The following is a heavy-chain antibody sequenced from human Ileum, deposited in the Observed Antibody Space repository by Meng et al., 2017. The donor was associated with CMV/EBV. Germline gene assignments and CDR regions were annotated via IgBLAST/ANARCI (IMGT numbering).Heavy chain of an antibody. V-gene: IGHV3-11*06. Sequence: QVVLVESGGGLVKSVGSLRLYCAASGFTFSDYYMTWFRQAPGKGLEWVSYISSSSGYTNYADSVKGRFTISRDNAKNSLYLQMNSLRAEDTAFYYCAREGVAGYYFDSWGQGTLVTVSS. D-gene: IGHD6-19*01. CDR1: GFTFSDYY. J-gene: IGHJ4*02. CDR3: AREGVAGYYFDS. CDR2: ISSSSGYT.